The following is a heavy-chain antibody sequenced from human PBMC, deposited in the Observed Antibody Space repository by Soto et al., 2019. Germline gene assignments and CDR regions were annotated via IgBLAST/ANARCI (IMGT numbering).Heavy chain of an antibody. J-gene: IGHJ5*02. CDR2: IYWDGDK. CDR3: AHRATMTIFGLIIDNGIWFDP. CDR1: GFSLSTSGAA. V-gene: IGHV2-5*02. Sequence: QINLIESGPTLVKPTQTLTLTCTFSGFSLSTSGAAVGWVRQPPGRALEWLALIYWDGDKRYNASLGNRLTITKDTSMNHVVLTLTHVDPADTATYYCAHRATMTIFGLIIDNGIWFDPWGQGTRVIVSS. D-gene: IGHD3-3*01.